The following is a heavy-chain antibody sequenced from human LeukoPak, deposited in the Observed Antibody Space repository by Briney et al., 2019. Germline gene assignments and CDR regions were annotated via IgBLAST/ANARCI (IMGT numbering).Heavy chain of an antibody. V-gene: IGHV3-30*04. Sequence: PGGSLRLSCAASGFTFSSYAMHWVRQAPGKGLEWVAAISYDGSNKYYADSVKGRFTISRDNSKNTLYLQMNSLRAEETAVYYCARGSGRFSGSYYFDYWGQGTLVTVSS. CDR1: GFTFSSYA. D-gene: IGHD1-26*01. CDR3: ARGSGRFSGSYYFDY. CDR2: ISYDGSNK. J-gene: IGHJ4*02.